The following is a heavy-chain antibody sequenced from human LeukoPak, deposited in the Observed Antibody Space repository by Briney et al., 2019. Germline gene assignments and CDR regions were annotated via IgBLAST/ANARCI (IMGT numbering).Heavy chain of an antibody. V-gene: IGHV3-53*05. Sequence: GGSLRLYCAASGFTVSSNHMSRVRQAPGKGLEGVSVIYSGDNTYYADSVKGRFTIARDNSKNTLYLQMNSLRAEDTAVYYCARANGDHYYYGMDVWGQGTTVTVSS. CDR1: GFTVSSNH. D-gene: IGHD4-17*01. CDR3: ARANGDHYYYGMDV. J-gene: IGHJ6*02. CDR2: IYSGDNT.